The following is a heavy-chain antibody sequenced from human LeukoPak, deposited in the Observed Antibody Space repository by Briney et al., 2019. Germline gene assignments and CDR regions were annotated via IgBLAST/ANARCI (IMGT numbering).Heavy chain of an antibody. D-gene: IGHD6-13*01. J-gene: IGHJ4*02. CDR1: GGSISSSSYY. Sequence: SETLSLTCTVSGGSISSSSYYWGWIRQPPGKGLEWIGSIYYSGSTYYNPSLKSRVTISVDTSKNQFSLKLSSVTAADTAVYYCARGYGSWYYYFDYWGQGTLVTVSS. V-gene: IGHV4-39*07. CDR3: ARGYGSWYYYFDY. CDR2: IYYSGST.